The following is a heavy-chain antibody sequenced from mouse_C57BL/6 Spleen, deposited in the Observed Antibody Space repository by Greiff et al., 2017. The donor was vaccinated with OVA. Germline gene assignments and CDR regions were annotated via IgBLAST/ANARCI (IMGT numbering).Heavy chain of an antibody. D-gene: IGHD2-3*01. CDR1: GFTFSDYG. CDR2: ISSGSSTI. CDR3: ARMVTTYFDV. J-gene: IGHJ1*03. V-gene: IGHV5-17*01. Sequence: EVKLVESGGGLVKPGGSLKLSCAASGFTFSDYGMHWVRQAPEKGLEWVAYISSGSSTIYYADTVKGRFTISRDNAKNTLFLQMTSLRSEDTAMYYWARMVTTYFDVWGTGTTVTVSS.